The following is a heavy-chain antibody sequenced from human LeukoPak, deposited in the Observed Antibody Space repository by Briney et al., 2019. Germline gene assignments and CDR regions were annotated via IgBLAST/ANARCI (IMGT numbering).Heavy chain of an antibody. CDR2: INPNSGGT. D-gene: IGHD3-9*01. J-gene: IGHJ4*02. Sequence: ASVKVSCRASGYTFTSYGINWVRQAPGQGLEWMGWINPNSGGTNYAQKFQGRVTMTRDTSISTAYMELSRLRSDDTAVYYCARVGGGTVLTGYYPDYWGQGTLVTVSS. CDR3: ARVGGGTVLTGYYPDY. CDR1: GYTFTSYG. V-gene: IGHV1-2*02.